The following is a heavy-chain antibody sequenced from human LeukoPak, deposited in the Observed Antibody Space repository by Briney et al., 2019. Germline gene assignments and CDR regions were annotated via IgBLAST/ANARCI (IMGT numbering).Heavy chain of an antibody. V-gene: IGHV1-8*01. CDR2: MNPNSGNT. D-gene: IGHD2-2*01. CDR3: ARGGIVVVPAAMRLFDP. CDR1: GYTFTSYD. Sequence: ASVKVSCKASGYTFTSYDINWVRQATGQGLEWMGWMNPNSGNTGYAQKFQGRVTMTRNTSISTAYMELSSLRSEDTAVYYCARGGIVVVPAAMRLFDPWGQGTMVTVSS. J-gene: IGHJ5*02.